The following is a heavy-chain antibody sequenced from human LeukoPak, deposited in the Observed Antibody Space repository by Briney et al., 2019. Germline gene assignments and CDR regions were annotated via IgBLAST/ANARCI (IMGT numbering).Heavy chain of an antibody. CDR2: INAGNGNT. Sequence: ASVKVSCKASGYTFTSYAVHWVRQAPGQRLEWMGWINAGNGNTKYSQKFQGRVTITRDTSASTAYMELSSLRSEDTAVYYCARASSSWYGGFDYWGQGTLVTVSS. CDR3: ARASSSWYGGFDY. CDR1: GYTFTSYA. D-gene: IGHD6-13*01. V-gene: IGHV1-3*01. J-gene: IGHJ4*02.